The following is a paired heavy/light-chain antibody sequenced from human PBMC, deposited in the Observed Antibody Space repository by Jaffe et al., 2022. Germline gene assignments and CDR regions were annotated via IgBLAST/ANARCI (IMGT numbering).Light chain of an antibody. Sequence: NFMLTQPHSVSESPGKTVTISCTRSSGSIASNYVQWYQQRPGSSPTTVIYEDNQRPSGVPDRFSGSIDSSSNSASLTISGLKTEDEADYYCQSYDSSNYLGVFGGGTKLTVL. CDR2: EDN. CDR1: SGSIASNY. J-gene: IGLJ3*02. V-gene: IGLV6-57*01. CDR3: QSYDSSNYLGV.
Heavy chain of an antibody. D-gene: IGHD3-9*01. CDR2: IRYDGSNK. Sequence: QVQLVESGGGVVQPGGSLRLSCAASGFTFSSYGMHWVRQAPGKGLEWVAFIRYDGSNKYYADSVKGRFTISRDNSKNTLYLQMNSLRAEDTAVYYCATQSAGPLRYFDWLSDRFSYYYYYMDVWGKGTTVTVSS. CDR3: ATQSAGPLRYFDWLSDRFSYYYYYMDV. CDR1: GFTFSSYG. V-gene: IGHV3-30*02. J-gene: IGHJ6*03.